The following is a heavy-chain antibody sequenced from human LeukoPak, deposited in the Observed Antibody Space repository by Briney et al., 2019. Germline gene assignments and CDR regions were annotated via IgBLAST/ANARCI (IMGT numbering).Heavy chain of an antibody. D-gene: IGHD3-3*01. CDR3: ARGSDDFWSGYSPSY. CDR1: GYTFTGYY. Sequence: PGASVKVSCKASGYTFTGYYMHWVRQAPGQGLEWMGWINPNSGSTNYAQKFQGRVTMTRDTSISTAYMELSRLRSDDTAVYYCARGSDDFWSGYSPSYWGQGTLVTVSS. J-gene: IGHJ4*02. CDR2: INPNSGST. V-gene: IGHV1-2*02.